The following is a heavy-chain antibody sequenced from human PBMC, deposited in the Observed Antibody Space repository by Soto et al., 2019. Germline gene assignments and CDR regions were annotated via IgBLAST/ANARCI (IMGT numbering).Heavy chain of an antibody. CDR3: ARWSEPTHRYYYGMDV. CDR2: IIPIFGTA. J-gene: IGHJ6*02. D-gene: IGHD1-26*01. Sequence: GASVKVSCKASGGTFSSYAISWVRQAPGQGLEWMRGIIPIFGTANYAQKFQGRVTITADKSTSTAYMELSSLRSEDTAVYYCARWSEPTHRYYYGMDVWGQGTTVTVSS. V-gene: IGHV1-69*06. CDR1: GGTFSSYA.